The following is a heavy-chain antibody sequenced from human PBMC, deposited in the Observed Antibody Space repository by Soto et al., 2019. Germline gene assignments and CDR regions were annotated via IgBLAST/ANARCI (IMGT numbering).Heavy chain of an antibody. Sequence: WKTVALTCAVSGGCISSYYWRWIRQRPGKGQEWIGYIYYSGSTNYNPSLKSRVTISVDTSKNQFSLKLSSVTAADTAVYDCARHRGSCLMGEPHSPYSMDFPGTAPTLTVSS. J-gene: IGHJ6*03. CDR3: ARHRGSCLMGEPHSPYSMDF. D-gene: IGHD3-16*01. CDR2: IYYSGST. CDR1: GGCISSYY. V-gene: IGHV4-59*08.